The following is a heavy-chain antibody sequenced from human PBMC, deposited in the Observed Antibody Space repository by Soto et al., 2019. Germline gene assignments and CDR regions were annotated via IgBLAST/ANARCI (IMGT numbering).Heavy chain of an antibody. CDR2: IKQDGSEK. D-gene: IGHD3-22*01. J-gene: IGHJ6*02. CDR3: ARFYYDSSGYLPSPYYYYSVMDV. Sequence: GGSLRLSCAASGFTFSSYWMSWVRQAPGKGLEWVANIKQDGSEKYYVDSVKGRFTISRDNAKNSLYLQMNSLRAEDTAVYYCARFYYDSSGYLPSPYYYYSVMDVWGQGTTVTVSS. V-gene: IGHV3-7*04. CDR1: GFTFSSYW.